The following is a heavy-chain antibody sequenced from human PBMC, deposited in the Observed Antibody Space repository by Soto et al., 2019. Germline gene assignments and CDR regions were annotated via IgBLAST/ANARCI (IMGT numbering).Heavy chain of an antibody. CDR1: GASIGSNGRY. Sequence: SVTLSLNRSITGASIGSNGRYPACTRQPPGRGLEWIGSIDFGGSTYYTPSLKSRVTISVDTSKNQFSLKLSSVTAADTAIYYCARHVSDGDSHGYSYYHYGKDVWGQRTTDTVS. CDR3: ARHVSDGDSHGYSYYHYGKDV. CDR2: IDFGGST. D-gene: IGHD5-18*01. J-gene: IGHJ6*02. V-gene: IGHV4-39*01.